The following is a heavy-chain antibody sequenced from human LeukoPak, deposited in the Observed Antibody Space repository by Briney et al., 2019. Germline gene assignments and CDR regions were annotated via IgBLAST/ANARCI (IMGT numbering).Heavy chain of an antibody. Sequence: PSETLSLTCIVSGGSISTSAYYWGWIRQPPGEGLQWIGSIYYSGNTYYNSSLKSRVTISVDTSKNQFSLKLSSVTAADTAVYYCARENVLRFLEWLSYNWFDPWGQGTLVTVSS. D-gene: IGHD3-3*01. CDR1: GGSISTSAYY. V-gene: IGHV4-39*07. CDR3: ARENVLRFLEWLSYNWFDP. J-gene: IGHJ5*02. CDR2: IYYSGNT.